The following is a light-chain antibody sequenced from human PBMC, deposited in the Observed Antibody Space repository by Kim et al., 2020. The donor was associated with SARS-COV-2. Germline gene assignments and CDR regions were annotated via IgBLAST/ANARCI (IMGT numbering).Light chain of an antibody. J-gene: IGKJ3*01. V-gene: IGKV1-33*01. CDR3: QQYDNLPLT. CDR2: DAS. Sequence: DIQMNQSPSSLSASEGDRVTITCQASQDISNYLNWYQQKPGKAPKLLIYDASNLETGVPSRFSGSGSGTDFTFTINSLQPEDIATYYCQQYDNLPLTFGPGTKVDIK. CDR1: QDISNY.